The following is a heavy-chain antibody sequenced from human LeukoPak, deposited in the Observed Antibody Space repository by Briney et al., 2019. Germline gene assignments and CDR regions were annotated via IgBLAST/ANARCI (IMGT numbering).Heavy chain of an antibody. CDR2: INHSGST. V-gene: IGHV4-34*01. D-gene: IGHD4-23*01. CDR1: GGSFSGYY. J-gene: IGHJ4*02. CDR3: ARERWGYGGVYYFDY. Sequence: KASETLSLTCAVYGGSFSGYYWSWIRQPPGKGLEWIGEINHSGSTNYNPSLKSRVTISVDTSKNQFSLKLSSVTAADTAVYYCARERWGYGGVYYFDYWGQGTLVTVSS.